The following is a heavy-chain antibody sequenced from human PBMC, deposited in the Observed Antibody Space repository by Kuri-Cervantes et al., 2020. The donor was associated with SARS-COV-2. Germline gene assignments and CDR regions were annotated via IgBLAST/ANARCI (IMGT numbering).Heavy chain of an antibody. J-gene: IGHJ3*02. Sequence: ASVKVSCKVSGYTLTELSMHWVRQAPGKGLEWMGWINTNTGNPTYAQGFTGRFVFSLDTSVSTAYLQISSLKAEDTAVYYCANLGYGKPSDAFDIWGQGTMVTVSS. V-gene: IGHV7-4-1*02. CDR3: ANLGYGKPSDAFDI. CDR1: GYTLTELS. D-gene: IGHD5-18*01. CDR2: INTNTGNP.